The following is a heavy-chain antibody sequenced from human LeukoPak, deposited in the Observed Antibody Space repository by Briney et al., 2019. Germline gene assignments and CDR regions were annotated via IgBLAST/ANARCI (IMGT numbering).Heavy chain of an antibody. CDR3: ARQTYYYDRTGYSRPET. D-gene: IGHD3-22*01. CDR2: IYSGGTT. V-gene: IGHV3-66*04. J-gene: IGHJ4*01. Sequence: GGSLRLSCAASGFTVSSNYMSWVRQAPGKGLEWVSVIYSGGTTYYADSVQGRFTISRDNSKNTLYLQMNSLRAEDTAVYYCARQTYYYDRTGYSRPETWGHGTLVTVSS. CDR1: GFTVSSNY.